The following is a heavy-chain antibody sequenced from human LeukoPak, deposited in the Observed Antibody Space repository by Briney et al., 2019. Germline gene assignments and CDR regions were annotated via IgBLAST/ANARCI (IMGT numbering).Heavy chain of an antibody. CDR1: GFTVSSNY. CDR3: ARSSGSYYPTFDY. V-gene: IGHV3-53*01. D-gene: IGHD3-10*01. Sequence: PGGSLRLSCAASGFTVSSNYMSWVRQAPGKGLEWVSVIYSGGSTYYADSVTGRFTISRDNSKNTLYLQMNSLRAEDTAVYYCARSSGSYYPTFDYWGQGTLVTVSS. J-gene: IGHJ4*02. CDR2: IYSGGST.